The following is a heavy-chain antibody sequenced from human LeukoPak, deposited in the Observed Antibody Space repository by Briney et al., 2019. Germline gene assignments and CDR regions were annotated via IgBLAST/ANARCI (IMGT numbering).Heavy chain of an antibody. J-gene: IGHJ4*02. CDR3: ARGDYFDY. V-gene: IGHV1-69*04. CDR2: IIPILGIA. Sequence: SVNVSFKASGCTFSSYAISWVRQAPGQGLEWMGRIIPILGIANYAQKFQGRVTITADKSTSTAYIELSSLRSEDTAVYYCARGDYFDYWGQGTLVTVSS. CDR1: GCTFSSYA.